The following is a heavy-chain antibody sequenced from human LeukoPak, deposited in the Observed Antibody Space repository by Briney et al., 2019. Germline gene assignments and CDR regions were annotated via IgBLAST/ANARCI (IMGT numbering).Heavy chain of an antibody. Sequence: SETLSLTCTVSGGSISSYYWSWIRQPPGKGLEWIGYIYYIGSTNYNPSLKSRVIISADTSKNQFSLKLTSVTAADTAVYYCARLRPDYDILTGFGMDVWGQGTTVTVSS. CDR3: ARLRPDYDILTGFGMDV. V-gene: IGHV4-59*01. D-gene: IGHD3-9*01. CDR2: IYYIGST. CDR1: GGSISSYY. J-gene: IGHJ6*02.